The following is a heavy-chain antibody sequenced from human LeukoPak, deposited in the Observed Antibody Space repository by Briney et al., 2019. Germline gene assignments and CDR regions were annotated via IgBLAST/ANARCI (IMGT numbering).Heavy chain of an antibody. CDR2: IYYSGST. CDR1: GGSISSSSYY. CDR3: ANYVLGAFDI. V-gene: IGHV4-39*07. J-gene: IGHJ3*02. D-gene: IGHD2/OR15-2a*01. Sequence: PSETLSLTCTVSGGSISSSSYYWGWIRQPPGKGLEWIGSIYYSGSTYYNPSLKSRVTISVDKSKNQFSLKLSSVTAADTAVYYCANYVLGAFDIWGQGTMVTVSS.